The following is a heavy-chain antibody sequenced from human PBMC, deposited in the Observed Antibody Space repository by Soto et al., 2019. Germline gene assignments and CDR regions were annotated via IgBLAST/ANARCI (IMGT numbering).Heavy chain of an antibody. Sequence: GGSLRLSCAASGFTFSSYAMSWVRQAPGMGLEWVSGISDSGGSPYYADSVKGRFTISRDNSKNTVYLQMNSLRAGDTAVYYCAKISTRTSMVTDYWGQGTLVTVSS. CDR3: AKISTRTSMVTDY. V-gene: IGHV3-23*01. J-gene: IGHJ4*02. CDR1: GFTFSSYA. CDR2: ISDSGGSP. D-gene: IGHD5-18*01.